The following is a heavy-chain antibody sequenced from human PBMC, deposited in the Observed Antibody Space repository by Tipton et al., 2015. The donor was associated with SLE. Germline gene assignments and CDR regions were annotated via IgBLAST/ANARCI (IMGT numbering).Heavy chain of an antibody. D-gene: IGHD2-2*02. J-gene: IGHJ4*02. V-gene: IGHV3-49*03. CDR2: IRSKAYGGTT. CDR3: TRDRRHCRSTSCYRSFDY. Sequence: RSLRLSCTASGFTFGDYAMSWFRQAPGKGLEWVGFIRSKAYGGTTEYAASVKGRFTISRDDSKSIAYLQMNSLKTEDTAVYYCTRDRRHCRSTSCYRSFDYWGQGTLVTVSS. CDR1: GFTFGDYA.